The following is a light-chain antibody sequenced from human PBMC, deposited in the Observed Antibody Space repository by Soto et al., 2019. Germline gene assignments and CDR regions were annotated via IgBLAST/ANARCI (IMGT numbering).Light chain of an antibody. Sequence: QSALTQPPSASGSPGQSVTISCTGTSSDVGGYNYVSWYQQHPGKAPKLLIYEVTKRPSGVPDRFSCSKSGNTASLTVSGLQADDEAEYYCCSNAGSHYYVFGTGTKVTVL. CDR2: EVT. V-gene: IGLV2-8*01. CDR1: SSDVGGYNY. CDR3: CSNAGSHYYV. J-gene: IGLJ1*01.